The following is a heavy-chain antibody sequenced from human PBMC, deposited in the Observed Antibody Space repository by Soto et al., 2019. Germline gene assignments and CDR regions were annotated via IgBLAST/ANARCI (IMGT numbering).Heavy chain of an antibody. CDR3: AKDWQRFDSSGQPCPDY. Sequence: QVQLVESGGGVVQPGRSLRLSCAASGFTFSSYGMHWVRQAPGKGLEWVAVISYDGSNKYYADSVKGRFTISRDNSKNTLYLQMNSLRAEDTAVYYCAKDWQRFDSSGQPCPDYWGQGTLVTVSS. CDR1: GFTFSSYG. D-gene: IGHD3-22*01. CDR2: ISYDGSNK. V-gene: IGHV3-30*18. J-gene: IGHJ4*02.